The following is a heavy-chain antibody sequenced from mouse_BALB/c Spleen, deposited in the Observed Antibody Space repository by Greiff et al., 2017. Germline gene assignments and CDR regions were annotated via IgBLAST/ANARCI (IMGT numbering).Heavy chain of an antibody. J-gene: IGHJ1*01. D-gene: IGHD1-2*01. CDR2: ISSGGST. V-gene: IGHV5-6-5*01. CDR3: ARARRLYWYFDV. CDR1: GFTFSSYA. Sequence: EVKLMESGGGLVKPGGSLKLSCAASGFTFSSYAMSWVRQTPEKRLEWVASISSGGSTYYPDSVKGRFTISRDNARNILYLQMSSLRSEDTAMYYCARARRLYWYFDVWGAGTTVTVSS.